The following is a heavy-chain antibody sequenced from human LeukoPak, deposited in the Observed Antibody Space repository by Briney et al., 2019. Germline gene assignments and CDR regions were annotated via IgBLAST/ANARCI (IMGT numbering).Heavy chain of an antibody. CDR2: ILSNIDGGTT. V-gene: IGHV3-15*01. D-gene: IGHD2-2*01. CDR1: GFTFSKAW. CDR3: ARDEGYCSRTSCYGASKGMDV. Sequence: GGSLRLSCAVSGFTFSKAWMSWVRQTPGKGLEWVGRILSNIDGGTTDYAAPVKGRFTISRDDSKSTLYLQMNSLRAEDTAVYYCARDEGYCSRTSCYGASKGMDVWGQGTAVIVSS. J-gene: IGHJ6*02.